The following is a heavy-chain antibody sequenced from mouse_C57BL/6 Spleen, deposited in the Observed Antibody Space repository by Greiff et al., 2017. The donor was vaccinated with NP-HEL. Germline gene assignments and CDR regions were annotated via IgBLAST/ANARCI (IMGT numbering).Heavy chain of an antibody. J-gene: IGHJ4*01. CDR3: ARSHREVRDYAVYAMDY. D-gene: IGHD1-1*02. Sequence: QVQLQQSGAELAKPGASVKLSCKASGYTFTSYWMHWVKQRPGQGLEWIGYINPSSGYTKYNQKFKDKATLTADKSSSTAYMQLSSLTYEDSAVYYSARSHREVRDYAVYAMDYWGQGTSVTVSS. V-gene: IGHV1-7*01. CDR2: INPSSGYT. CDR1: GYTFTSYW.